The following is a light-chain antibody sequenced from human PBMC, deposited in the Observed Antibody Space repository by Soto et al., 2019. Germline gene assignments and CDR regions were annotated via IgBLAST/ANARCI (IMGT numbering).Light chain of an antibody. Sequence: EIVMTQSPATLSVSPGERVTLSCRASQSVSSNLAWYQQKPGQAPRLLIYGASTRATGIPARFSGSGSGTEFTLTISSLQSEDFAVYYCQQYNNWPLTFGGGTEVEIK. CDR1: QSVSSN. CDR3: QQYNNWPLT. V-gene: IGKV3D-15*01. CDR2: GAS. J-gene: IGKJ4*01.